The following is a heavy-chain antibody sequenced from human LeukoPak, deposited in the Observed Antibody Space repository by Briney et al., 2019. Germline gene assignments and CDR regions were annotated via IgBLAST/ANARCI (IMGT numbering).Heavy chain of an antibody. CDR1: GGSISSGGYY. Sequence: PSQTLSLTCTVSGGSISSGGYYWSWIRQPAGKGLEWIGRIYTSGSTNYNPSLKSRVTISVDTSKNQFSLKLSSVTAADTAVYYCARDSGSTKPFDYWGQGTLVTVSS. CDR2: IYTSGST. D-gene: IGHD3-10*01. CDR3: ARDSGSTKPFDY. V-gene: IGHV4-61*02. J-gene: IGHJ4*02.